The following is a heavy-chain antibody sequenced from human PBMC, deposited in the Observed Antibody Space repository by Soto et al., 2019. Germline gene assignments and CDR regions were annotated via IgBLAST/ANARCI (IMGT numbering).Heavy chain of an antibody. CDR1: GGSFSGYY. Sequence: SETLSLTCAVYGGSFSGYYWSWIRQPPGKGPEWIGEINHSGSTNYNPSLKSRVTISVDTSKNQFSLKLSSVTAADTAVYYCARVGRSYYDSSGYYYARRYGMDVWGQGTTVTVSS. CDR2: INHSGST. CDR3: ARVGRSYYDSSGYYYARRYGMDV. J-gene: IGHJ6*02. V-gene: IGHV4-34*01. D-gene: IGHD3-22*01.